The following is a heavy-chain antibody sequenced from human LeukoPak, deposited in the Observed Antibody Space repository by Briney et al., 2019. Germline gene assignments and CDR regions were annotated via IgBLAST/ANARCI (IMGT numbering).Heavy chain of an antibody. J-gene: IGHJ3*02. CDR2: IYYSGST. V-gene: IGHV4-31*03. D-gene: IGHD6-6*01. CDR1: GGSISSGGYY. CDR3: ARSPWAAARRESAFDI. Sequence: PSETLSLTCTVSGGSISSGGYYWSWIRQHPGKGLEWIGYIYYSGSTYYNPSLKSRVTISVDTSKNQFSLKLSSVTAADTAMYYCARSPWAAARRESAFDIWGQGTMVTVSS.